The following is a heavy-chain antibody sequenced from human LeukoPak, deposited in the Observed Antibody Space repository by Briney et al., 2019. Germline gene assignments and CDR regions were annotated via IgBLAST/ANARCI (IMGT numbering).Heavy chain of an antibody. Sequence: GESLKISCKGSGYNFTRYWIGWVRQMRGKGLEWMGIIYPGDSDTRYSPSFQGQVTISADKSITTAYLQWSSLKASDTAMYYCARRGSYAYREWDYWGQGTLVTVSS. CDR2: IYPGDSDT. J-gene: IGHJ4*02. CDR3: ARRGSYAYREWDY. D-gene: IGHD3-16*01. V-gene: IGHV5-51*01. CDR1: GYNFTRYW.